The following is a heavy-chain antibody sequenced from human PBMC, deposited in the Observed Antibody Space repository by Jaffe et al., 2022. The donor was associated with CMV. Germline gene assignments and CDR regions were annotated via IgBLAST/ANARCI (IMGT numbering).Heavy chain of an antibody. CDR3: AKLDMTTYAFDI. V-gene: IGHV3-9*01. J-gene: IGHJ3*02. Sequence: EVQLVESGGGLVQPGRSLRLSCAASGFTFDDYAMHWVRQAPGKGLEWVSGISWNSGSIGYADSVKGRFTISRDNAKNSLYLQMNSLRAEDTALYYCAKLDMTTYAFDIWGQGTMVTVSS. CDR2: ISWNSGSI. D-gene: IGHD4-17*01. CDR1: GFTFDDYA.